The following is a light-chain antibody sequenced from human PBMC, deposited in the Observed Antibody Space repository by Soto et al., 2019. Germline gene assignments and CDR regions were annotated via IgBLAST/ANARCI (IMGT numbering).Light chain of an antibody. V-gene: IGKV1-5*03. Sequence: DIQMTQSPSILSASVGDRVTITCRASQSISSWLAWYQQKAGKAPKLLISKASDLQTGVPSRFSGSGSGTEFTLTISSLQPDDFATYYCQQYDTYLYTFGQGTKLEIK. J-gene: IGKJ2*01. CDR2: KAS. CDR3: QQYDTYLYT. CDR1: QSISSW.